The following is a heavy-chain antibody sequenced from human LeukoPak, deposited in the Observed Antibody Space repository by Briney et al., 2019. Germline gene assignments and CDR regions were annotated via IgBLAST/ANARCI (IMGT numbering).Heavy chain of an antibody. CDR2: ISAYNGNT. D-gene: IGHD3-3*01. V-gene: IGHV1-18*01. CDR1: GYTFTSYG. CDR3: ARVPLPYYDFWSGYPDYDAFDI. Sequence: ASVKVSCRASGYTFTSYGISWVRQAPGQGLEWMGWISAYNGNTNYAQKLQGRVTMTTDTSTSTAYMELRSLRSDDTAVYYCARVPLPYYDFWSGYPDYDAFDIWGQGTMVTLSS. J-gene: IGHJ3*02.